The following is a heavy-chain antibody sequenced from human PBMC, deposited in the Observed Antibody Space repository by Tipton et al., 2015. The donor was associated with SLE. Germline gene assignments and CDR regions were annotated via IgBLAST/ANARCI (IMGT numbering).Heavy chain of an antibody. Sequence: TLSLTCTVSGYSISSNYYWGWIRQPAGKGLEWIGHFYTSGGTNYNPSLKSRLTISIDTSKRQVSLKLRSVTAADTAVYYCARGRDNSGWYPYYFDSWGQGTLVTVSS. CDR3: ARGRDNSGWYPYYFDS. CDR2: FYTSGGT. V-gene: IGHV4-61*09. D-gene: IGHD6-19*01. CDR1: GYSISSNYY. J-gene: IGHJ4*02.